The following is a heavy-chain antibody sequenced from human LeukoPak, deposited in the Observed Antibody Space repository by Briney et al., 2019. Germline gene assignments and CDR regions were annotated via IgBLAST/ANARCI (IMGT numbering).Heavy chain of an antibody. D-gene: IGHD3-9*01. J-gene: IGHJ3*02. CDR3: ARQIDWEGAFDI. CDR1: GVSISSYY. V-gene: IGHV4-4*07. CDR2: IHTSGST. Sequence: SETPSLTCTVSGVSISSYYWSWIRQPAGKGLEWIGRIHTSGSTNYNPSLKSRVTISVDTSKNQFSLKLSSVTAADTAVYYCARQIDWEGAFDIWGQGTMVTVSS.